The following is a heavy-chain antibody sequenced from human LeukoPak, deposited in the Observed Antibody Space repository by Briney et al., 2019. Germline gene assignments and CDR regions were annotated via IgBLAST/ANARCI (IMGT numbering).Heavy chain of an antibody. CDR1: GFVFSNYA. D-gene: IGHD2-15*01. CDR3: AKENQRIFDY. V-gene: IGHV3-23*01. Sequence: GGSLSLSCAVSGFVFSNYAMNWVRQAPGKGLEWVSAISGSGGSTYYADSVKGRFTISRDNSKNTLYLQMNSLRAEDTAVYYCAKENQRIFDYWGQGTLVTVSS. J-gene: IGHJ4*02. CDR2: ISGSGGST.